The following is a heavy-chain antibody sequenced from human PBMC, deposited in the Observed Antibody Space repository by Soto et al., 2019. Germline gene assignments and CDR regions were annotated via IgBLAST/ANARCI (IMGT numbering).Heavy chain of an antibody. CDR3: ANADDYNYGGYRGQNDF. D-gene: IGHD4-4*01. Sequence: PGGSLRLSCAAPGFSLSSYGMHCVRQAPGKGLEWVAVISHDGSNKYFADSVKGQFTISRDTSQNTLYLQLNSLRAEDTAVSYCANADDYNYGGYRGQNDFWGQRTLVTVSS. CDR1: GFSLSSYG. J-gene: IGHJ4*02. V-gene: IGHV3-30*18. CDR2: ISHDGSNK.